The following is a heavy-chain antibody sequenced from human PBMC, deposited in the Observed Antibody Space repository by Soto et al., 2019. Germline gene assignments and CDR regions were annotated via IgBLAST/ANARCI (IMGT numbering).Heavy chain of an antibody. CDR1: GFTFSSYG. V-gene: IGHV3-30*18. D-gene: IGHD2-8*01. CDR3: AKDPVVLMVYTIPYFDY. CDR2: ISYDGSDK. Sequence: ESVGGVVQPGRSLRLSCAASGFTFSSYGMHWVRQAPGKGLEWVAVISYDGSDKYYADSLKGRFTISRDNSKNTLYLQMNSLRAEDTAVYYCAKDPVVLMVYTIPYFDYWGQGTLVTVSS. J-gene: IGHJ4*02.